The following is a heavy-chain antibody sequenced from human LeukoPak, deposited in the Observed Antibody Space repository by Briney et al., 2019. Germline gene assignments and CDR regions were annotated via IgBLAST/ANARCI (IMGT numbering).Heavy chain of an antibody. V-gene: IGHV3-7*01. CDR3: AGGGEYLLDY. Sequence: GGSLRLSCAASGITFSNLWMSWFRQAPGKGLEWVADIKQDGSEEHYVASVKGRFTISRDNAKLYLQMNGLRAEDTAVYYCAGGGEYLLDYWGLGTLVTVSS. CDR2: IKQDGSEE. D-gene: IGHD3-10*01. CDR1: GITFSNLW. J-gene: IGHJ4*02.